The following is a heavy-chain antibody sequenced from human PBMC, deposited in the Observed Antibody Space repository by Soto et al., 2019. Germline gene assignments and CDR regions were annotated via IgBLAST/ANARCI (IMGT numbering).Heavy chain of an antibody. D-gene: IGHD4-17*01. CDR1: GFTFDDYA. CDR3: AKDLYGDFVGTLDY. J-gene: IGHJ4*02. CDR2: ISWNSGSI. Sequence: EVQLVESGGGLVQPGRSLRLSCAASGFTFDDYAMHWVRQAPGKGLEWVSGISWNSGSIGYADSVKGRFTISRDNAKNSLYLEMNRLRAEDTGLYYCAKDLYGDFVGTLDYWGQGNLVTVSP. V-gene: IGHV3-9*01.